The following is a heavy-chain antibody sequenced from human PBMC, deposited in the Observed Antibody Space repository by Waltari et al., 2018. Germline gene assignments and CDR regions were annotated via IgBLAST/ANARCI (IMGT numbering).Heavy chain of an antibody. D-gene: IGHD4-17*01. CDR2: IKGDGGET. Sequence: EVQLVESGGGLVQPGGSLRLSCAASGFPFSTHWMGWVRQAPGKGLEGVANIKGDGGETYYVDSVKGRLTVSRDNAKNSLYLQMDSLRAEDTAVYYCARHGYYTFDFWGQGTLVTVSS. CDR3: ARHGYYTFDF. V-gene: IGHV3-7*01. CDR1: GFPFSTHW. J-gene: IGHJ4*02.